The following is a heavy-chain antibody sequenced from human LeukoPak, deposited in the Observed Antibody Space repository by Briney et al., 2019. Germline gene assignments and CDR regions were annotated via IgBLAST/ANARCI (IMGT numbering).Heavy chain of an antibody. V-gene: IGHV3-48*04. CDR1: GFTFSTYS. Sequence: PGGSLRLSCAASGFTFSTYSMNWVRQAPGKGLEWVSYINSVSSAIYYADSVKGRFTISRDNADNTLHLQMNSLRAEDTAVYHCVREVGAPGSFQHWGQGAPVTVSS. CDR2: INSVSSAI. J-gene: IGHJ1*01. CDR3: VREVGAPGSFQH. D-gene: IGHD1-26*01.